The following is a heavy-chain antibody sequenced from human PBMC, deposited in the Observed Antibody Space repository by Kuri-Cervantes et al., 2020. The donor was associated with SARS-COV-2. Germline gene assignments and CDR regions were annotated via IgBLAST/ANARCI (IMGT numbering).Heavy chain of an antibody. CDR2: IIPIFGTA. CDR3: AITISSSSFWFDP. J-gene: IGHJ5*02. D-gene: IGHD6-6*01. Sequence: SAKVSCKASGGTFGSYAISWVRQAPGQGLEWIGGIIPIFGTANYAQKFQGRVTITADESTSTAYMELSSLRSEDTTVYYCAITISSSSFWFDPWGQGTLVTVSS. CDR1: GGTFGSYA. V-gene: IGHV1-69*13.